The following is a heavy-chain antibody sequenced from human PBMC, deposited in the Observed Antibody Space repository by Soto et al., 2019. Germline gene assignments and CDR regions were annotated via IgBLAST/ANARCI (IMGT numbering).Heavy chain of an antibody. Sequence: HPGGSLRLSCAASGFTFSSYAMSWVRQAPGKGLEWVSAISGSGGSTYYADSVKGRFTISRDNSKNTLYLQMNSLRAEDTAVYYCAKVSPSDSRIDHDAFDIWGQGTMVTVSS. CDR3: AKVSPSDSRIDHDAFDI. V-gene: IGHV3-23*01. D-gene: IGHD3-22*01. CDR1: GFTFSSYA. J-gene: IGHJ3*02. CDR2: ISGSGGST.